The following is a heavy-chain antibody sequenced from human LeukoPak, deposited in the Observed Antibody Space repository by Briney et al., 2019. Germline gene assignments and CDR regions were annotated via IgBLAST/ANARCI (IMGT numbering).Heavy chain of an antibody. V-gene: IGHV1-69*04. D-gene: IGHD6-13*01. Sequence: SVKVSCKASGGTFSSYAIIWVRQAPGQGLEWMGRIIPILGIANYAQKFQGRVTITADKSTSTAYMELSSLRSEDTAVYYCASPIAAAGTPDAFDIWGQGTMVTVSS. CDR1: GGTFSSYA. CDR2: IIPILGIA. CDR3: ASPIAAAGTPDAFDI. J-gene: IGHJ3*02.